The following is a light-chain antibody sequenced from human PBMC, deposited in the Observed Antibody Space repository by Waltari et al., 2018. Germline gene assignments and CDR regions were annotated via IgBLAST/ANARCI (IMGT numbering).Light chain of an antibody. J-gene: IGLJ2*01. CDR1: SLRIYY. Sequence: SSELTQDPAVSVALGQTVRITCQGDSLRIYYASWYQQKPGQAPVLVIYGKNNRPSGIPDRFSGSSSGNTASLTITGAQAEDEADYYCDSRDSSGNQVVGGGTKLTVL. V-gene: IGLV3-19*01. CDR2: GKN. CDR3: DSRDSSGNQV.